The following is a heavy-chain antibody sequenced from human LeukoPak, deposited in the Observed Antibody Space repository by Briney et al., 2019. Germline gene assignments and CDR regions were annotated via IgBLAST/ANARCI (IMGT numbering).Heavy chain of an antibody. CDR2: ISYDGRNE. J-gene: IGHJ4*02. Sequence: GRSLRLACAASGFTLSGHAMHWARQTPGKGLEWVAVISYDGRNEYYADSVKGRFTISRDNSKNTLFLQMNSLRAEDTALYYCARQDCSPSCYLAYWGQGTLVTVSS. CDR3: ARQDCSPSCYLAY. CDR1: GFTLSGHA. V-gene: IGHV3-30*04. D-gene: IGHD2-2*01.